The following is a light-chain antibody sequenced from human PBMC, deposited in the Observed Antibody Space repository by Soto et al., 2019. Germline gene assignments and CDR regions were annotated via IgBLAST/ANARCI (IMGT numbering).Light chain of an antibody. CDR3: QQYGSSLFT. CDR1: QSVSSSY. J-gene: IGKJ3*01. CDR2: GAS. V-gene: IGKV3-20*01. Sequence: NVVTGSPGPLPFSPGEKNTLSPRARQSVSSSYLAWYQQKPGQAPRLLIYGASSRATGIPDRFSGSGSGTDFTLTISRLEPEDFAVYYCQQYGSSLFTFGPGTKVDIK.